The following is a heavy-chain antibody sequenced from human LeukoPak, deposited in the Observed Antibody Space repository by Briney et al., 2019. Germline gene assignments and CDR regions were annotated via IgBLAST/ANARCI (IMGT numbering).Heavy chain of an antibody. CDR1: GGSINGYY. D-gene: IGHD3-22*01. V-gene: IGHV4-59*01. CDR3: ARLRDSTGYHFDY. J-gene: IGHJ4*02. Sequence: NPSETLSLTCTVSGGSINGYYWSWIRQPPGKGLEWIGDIYYSGSNNYIPSLKSRVTMSVDTSKKQLSLNLRSVTAADTAVYYCARLRDSTGYHFDYWGQGTLVSVSS. CDR2: IYYSGSN.